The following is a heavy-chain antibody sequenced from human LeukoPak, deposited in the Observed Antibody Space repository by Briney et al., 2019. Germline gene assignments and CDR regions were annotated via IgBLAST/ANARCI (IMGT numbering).Heavy chain of an antibody. V-gene: IGHV7-4-1*02. D-gene: IGHD3-22*01. Sequence: ASVKVSCKASGYTFTSYAMNWVRQASGQGLEWMGWINTNTGNPTYAQGFTGRFVFSLDTSVSTAYLQISSLKAEDTAVYYCLTEYYYDSSGARYYFDYWGQGTLVTVSS. J-gene: IGHJ4*02. CDR1: GYTFTSYA. CDR3: LTEYYYDSSGARYYFDY. CDR2: INTNTGNP.